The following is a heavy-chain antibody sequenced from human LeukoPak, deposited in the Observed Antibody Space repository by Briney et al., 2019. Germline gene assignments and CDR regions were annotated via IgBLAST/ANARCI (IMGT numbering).Heavy chain of an antibody. Sequence: SETLSLTCTVSGGSISRYYWSWIRQPPGKGLEWIGYIYYSGNTNYNPSLKSRVTISVDTSKKQFSLKLSSVTAADTDVYYCATTLSYYYGSGIGAFDIWGQGTMVTVSS. D-gene: IGHD3-10*01. CDR1: GGSISRYY. CDR3: ATTLSYYYGSGIGAFDI. CDR2: IYYSGNT. J-gene: IGHJ3*02. V-gene: IGHV4-59*08.